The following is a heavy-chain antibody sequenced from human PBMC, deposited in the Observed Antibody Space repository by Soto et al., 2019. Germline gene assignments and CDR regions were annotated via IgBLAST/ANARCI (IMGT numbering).Heavy chain of an antibody. J-gene: IGHJ5*02. Sequence: SVKVSCKASGGTFSSYAISWVRQAPGQGLEWMGEIIPIFGTANYAQKFQGRVTITADESTSTAYMELSSLRSEDTAVYYCARDSHIPAALAGDWFDPWGQGTLVTVSS. D-gene: IGHD2-15*01. V-gene: IGHV1-69*13. CDR2: IIPIFGTA. CDR3: ARDSHIPAALAGDWFDP. CDR1: GGTFSSYA.